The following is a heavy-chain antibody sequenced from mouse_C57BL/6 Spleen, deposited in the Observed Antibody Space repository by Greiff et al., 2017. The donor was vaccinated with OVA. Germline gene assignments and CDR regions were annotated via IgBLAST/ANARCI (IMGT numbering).Heavy chain of an antibody. CDR2: IDPSDSYT. CDR3: ATKGNWGLFDY. J-gene: IGHJ2*01. V-gene: IGHV1-69*01. Sequence: QVQLQQPGAELVMPGASVKLSCKASGYTFTSYWMHWVKQRPGQGLEWIGEIDPSDSYTNYNQKFKGKSTLTVDKSSSTAYMQLSSLTSEDSAVYYCATKGNWGLFDYWGQGTTLTVSS. CDR1: GYTFTSYW. D-gene: IGHD4-1*01.